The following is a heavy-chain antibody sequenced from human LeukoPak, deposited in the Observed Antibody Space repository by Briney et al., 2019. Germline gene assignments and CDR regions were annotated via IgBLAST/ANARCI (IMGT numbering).Heavy chain of an antibody. CDR3: AKAIGYSYGYNAFDI. CDR1: GFTFDDYA. V-gene: IGHV3-9*03. CDR2: ISWNSGSI. D-gene: IGHD5-18*01. J-gene: IGHJ3*02. Sequence: PGGSLRLSCAASGFTFDDYAMHWVRQAPGKGLEWVSGISWNSGSIGYADSVKGRFTISRDNAKNSLYLQMNSLRAEDMALYYCAKAIGYSYGYNAFDIWGQGTMVTVSS.